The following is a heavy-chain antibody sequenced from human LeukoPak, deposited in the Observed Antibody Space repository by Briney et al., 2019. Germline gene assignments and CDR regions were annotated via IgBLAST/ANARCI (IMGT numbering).Heavy chain of an antibody. V-gene: IGHV4-59*08. CDR3: ARRKPLSCDSSGYSFDY. CDR1: GGSISSYY. Sequence: SETLSLTCTVSGGSISSYYWSWIRQPPGKGLEWIGYIYYSGSTNYNPSLKSRVTISVDTSKNQFSLKLSSVTAADTAVYYCARRKPLSCDSSGYSFDYWGQGTLVTVSS. J-gene: IGHJ4*02. CDR2: IYYSGST. D-gene: IGHD3-22*01.